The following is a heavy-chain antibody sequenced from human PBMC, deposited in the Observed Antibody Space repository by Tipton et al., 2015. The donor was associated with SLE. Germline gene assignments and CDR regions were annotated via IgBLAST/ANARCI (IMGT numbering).Heavy chain of an antibody. J-gene: IGHJ3*02. CDR1: GGSITSHY. Sequence: LRLSCTVSGGSITSHYWGWIRQPPGKGLEWIGYIYYSGSTNYNPSLKSRVTISVDTSKNLFSLKVNSVTAADTAVYYCAGAGRDDAFDIWGQGTMVTVSS. D-gene: IGHD1-14*01. CDR3: AGAGRDDAFDI. CDR2: IYYSGST. V-gene: IGHV4-59*11.